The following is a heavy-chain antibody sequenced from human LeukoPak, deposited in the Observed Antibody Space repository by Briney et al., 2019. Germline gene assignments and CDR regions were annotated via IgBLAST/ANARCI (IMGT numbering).Heavy chain of an antibody. Sequence: GRSLRLSCAASGFTFSSYGMHWVRQAPGKGLEWVAVISYDGSNKYYADSVKGRFTISRDNSKNTLYLQMNSLRAEDTAVYYCANSYCGMDVWGQGTTVTVSS. CDR3: ANSYCGMDV. CDR2: ISYDGSNK. CDR1: GFTFSSYG. V-gene: IGHV3-30*18. J-gene: IGHJ6*02.